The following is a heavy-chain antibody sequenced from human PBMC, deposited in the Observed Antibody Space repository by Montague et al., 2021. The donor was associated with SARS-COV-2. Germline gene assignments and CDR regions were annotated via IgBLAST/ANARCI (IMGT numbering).Heavy chain of an antibody. V-gene: IGHV3-30*04. D-gene: IGHD6-13*01. J-gene: IGHJ4*02. CDR2: ISYDGSKK. CDR3: AKEQYSSSWSDFDY. Sequence: SLRLSYAASGFTFSTYPMHWVRQAPGKGLEWLVVISYDGSKKDYADSVKGRFTISRDNSENTLYLQMNSLRAEDTAVYYCAKEQYSSSWSDFDYWGQGTVVAVSS. CDR1: GFTFSTYP.